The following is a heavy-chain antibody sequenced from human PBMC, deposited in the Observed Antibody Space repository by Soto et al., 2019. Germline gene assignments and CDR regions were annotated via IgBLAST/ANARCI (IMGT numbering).Heavy chain of an antibody. J-gene: IGHJ4*02. CDR3: AKGPEYDILTGCDY. CDR1: GFTFSLSA. Sequence: EVQLLESGGGFVQPGESLRLSCGASGFTFSLSAMSWVRQAPGRGLDWVSSLSGGGSTTDYADSVKGRFTISRDNSKNTVHLQMNSLRAEDTAVYYCAKGPEYDILTGCDYWGQGALVTVSS. V-gene: IGHV3-23*01. D-gene: IGHD3-9*01. CDR2: LSGGGSTT.